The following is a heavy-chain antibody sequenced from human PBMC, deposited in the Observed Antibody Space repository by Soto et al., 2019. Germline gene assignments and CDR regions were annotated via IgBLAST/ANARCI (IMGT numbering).Heavy chain of an antibody. CDR3: ATSDVHAVTTQPFDY. D-gene: IGHD6-19*01. CDR2: ISFDGNTK. J-gene: IGHJ4*02. Sequence: QVQLVESGGGVVQPGWSRRLSCAASGFTFSDFAMHWVRQAPGRGLEWVAVISFDGNTKYYADSVNGRFTISRDISKNTPYLQMNSLRVEDTAVYYCATSDVHAVTTQPFDYWGQGTLVTVSS. V-gene: IGHV3-30-3*01. CDR1: GFTFSDFA.